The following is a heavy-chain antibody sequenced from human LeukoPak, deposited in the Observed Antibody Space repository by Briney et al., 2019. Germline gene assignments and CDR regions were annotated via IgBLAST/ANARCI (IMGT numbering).Heavy chain of an antibody. Sequence: ASVTVSYKDSGYTFTSYGISWVRQAPGQGLEGVGWVSAYNGNTNYAQKLQGRLTMTTDTSTSTAYMELRSLRSDDTAVYYCARDQSSRWYGYWGQGTLVTVSS. V-gene: IGHV1-18*01. CDR2: VSAYNGNT. CDR1: GYTFTSYG. D-gene: IGHD6-19*01. CDR3: ARDQSSRWYGY. J-gene: IGHJ4*02.